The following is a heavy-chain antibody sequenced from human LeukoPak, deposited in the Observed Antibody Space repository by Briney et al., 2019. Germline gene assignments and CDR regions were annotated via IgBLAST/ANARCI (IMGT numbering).Heavy chain of an antibody. J-gene: IGHJ4*02. Sequence: GGSLRLSCAASGFTFDDYAMHWVRQAPGKGLEWVSGISWNSGNIGYADSVKGRFTISRDNAKNSLYLQMNSLRAEDTALYYCAKDATMTTVTQFDYWGQGTLVTVSS. CDR2: ISWNSGNI. V-gene: IGHV3-9*01. CDR1: GFTFDDYA. D-gene: IGHD4-17*01. CDR3: AKDATMTTVTQFDY.